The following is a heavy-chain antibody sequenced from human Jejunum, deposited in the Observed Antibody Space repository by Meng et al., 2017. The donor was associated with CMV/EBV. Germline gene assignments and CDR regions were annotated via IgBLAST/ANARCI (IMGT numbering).Heavy chain of an antibody. CDR1: GASMKSNY. CDR3: ARGSRASGGDFDY. V-gene: IGHV4-59*01. CDR2: IYYSGAP. D-gene: IGHD2-21*01. Sequence: TVSGASMKSNYWSWIRQPPGKGLEWIGNIYYSGAPNYNPSLKSRVIILIATSNRQFSLQVGSVTPADTAVYYCARGSRASGGDFDYWGQGTLVTVSS. J-gene: IGHJ4*02.